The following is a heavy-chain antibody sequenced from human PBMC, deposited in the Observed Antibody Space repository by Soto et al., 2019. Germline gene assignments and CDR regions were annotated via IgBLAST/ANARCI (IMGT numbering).Heavy chain of an antibody. CDR3: ARDPGITISSDAFDI. Sequence: GASVKVSCKASGYTFTSYGISWVRQAPGQGLEWMGWISAYNGNTNYAQKLQGRVTMTTDTSTSTAYMELRSLRSDDTAVYYCARDPGITISSDAFDIWGQGTMVTLSS. D-gene: IGHD3-9*01. V-gene: IGHV1-18*01. J-gene: IGHJ3*02. CDR1: GYTFTSYG. CDR2: ISAYNGNT.